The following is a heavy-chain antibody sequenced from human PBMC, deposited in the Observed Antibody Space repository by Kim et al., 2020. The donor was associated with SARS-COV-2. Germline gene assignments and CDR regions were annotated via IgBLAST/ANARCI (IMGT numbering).Heavy chain of an antibody. CDR2: IDPSDSYT. CDR1: GYSFTSYW. CDR3: ARQRSYYDSSGYARVAFDI. J-gene: IGHJ3*02. Sequence: GESLKISCKGSGYSFTSYWISWVRQMPGKGLEWMGRIDPSDSYTNYSPSFQGHVTISADKYISTAYLQWSSLKASDTAMYYCARQRSYYDSSGYARVAFDIWGQGTMVTVSS. V-gene: IGHV5-10-1*01. D-gene: IGHD3-22*01.